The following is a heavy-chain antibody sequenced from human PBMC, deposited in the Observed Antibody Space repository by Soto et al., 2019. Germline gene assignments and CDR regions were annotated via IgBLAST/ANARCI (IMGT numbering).Heavy chain of an antibody. CDR3: AGLRGYACSPIEY. CDR2: ISYSGNT. V-gene: IGHV4-59*01. J-gene: IGHJ4*01. CDR1: GGSIISGY. Sequence: PSETLSLTCTVSGGSIISGYWSWIRQPPGKGLEWIGYISYSGNTNYNPSLKSRVTMSVDTPKNQFSLRLSSVTTADTAVYYCAGLRGYACSPIEYWGHGTLVTVSS. D-gene: IGHD5-12*01.